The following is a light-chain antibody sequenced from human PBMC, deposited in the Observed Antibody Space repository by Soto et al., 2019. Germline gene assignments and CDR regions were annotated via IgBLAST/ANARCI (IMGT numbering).Light chain of an antibody. Sequence: QSALTQPASVSGSPGQSITISCGGTSSDVGAYIYVSWYQQYPGKAPKLIIYEVNNRPSGVSGRFSGSKSDTTAYLTISGLQAEDEAHYYCSSYSDSDTKVFGTGTKVTVL. CDR2: EVN. J-gene: IGLJ1*01. CDR3: SSYSDSDTKV. CDR1: SSDVGAYIY. V-gene: IGLV2-14*03.